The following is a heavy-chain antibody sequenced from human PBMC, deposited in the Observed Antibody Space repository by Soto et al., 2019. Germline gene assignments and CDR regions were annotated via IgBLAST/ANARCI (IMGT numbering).Heavy chain of an antibody. CDR2: INPNSGGT. Sequence: GASVKVSCKASGYTFTGYYMHWVRQAPGQGLEWMGWINPNSGGTNYAQKFQGRVTMTRDTPISTAYMELSRLRSDDTAVYYCARGLIAAAGRWFDPWGQGTLVTVSS. CDR1: GYTFTGYY. CDR3: ARGLIAAAGRWFDP. J-gene: IGHJ5*02. D-gene: IGHD6-13*01. V-gene: IGHV1-2*02.